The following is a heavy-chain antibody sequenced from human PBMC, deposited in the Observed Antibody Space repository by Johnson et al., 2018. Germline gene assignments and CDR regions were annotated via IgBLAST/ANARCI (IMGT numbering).Heavy chain of an antibody. CDR3: ARVGLWFGDLYYYYMDV. CDR1: GFTFSSYW. CDR2: INSDGSST. Sequence: VQLQESGGGLVQPGGSLRLSCAASGFTFSSYWMYWVRQAPGKGLVWVSRINSDGSSTSYADPVKGRFTISRENAKNTLYLQMNSLRVEDTAVYYCARVGLWFGDLYYYYMDVWGKGTTVTVSS. V-gene: IGHV3-74*01. J-gene: IGHJ6*03. D-gene: IGHD3-10*01.